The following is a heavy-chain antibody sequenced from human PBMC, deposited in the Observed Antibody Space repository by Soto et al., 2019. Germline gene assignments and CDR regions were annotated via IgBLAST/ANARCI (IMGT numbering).Heavy chain of an antibody. J-gene: IGHJ6*02. V-gene: IGHV1-69*13. Sequence: SVKVSCKASGGTFSSYAISWVRQAPGQGLEWMGGIIPIFGTANYAQKFQGRVTITADESTSTAYMELSSLRSEDTAVYYCAIYCISTSCYRYYYYGMDVWGQGTTVTVSS. CDR1: GGTFSSYA. CDR2: IIPIFGTA. D-gene: IGHD2-2*01. CDR3: AIYCISTSCYRYYYYGMDV.